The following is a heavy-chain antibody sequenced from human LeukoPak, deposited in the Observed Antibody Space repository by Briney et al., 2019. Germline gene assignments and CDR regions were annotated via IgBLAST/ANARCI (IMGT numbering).Heavy chain of an antibody. J-gene: IGHJ6*02. V-gene: IGHV3-53*01. D-gene: IGHD4-23*01. Sequence: GGSLRLSCAASGFTFSSYSMSWVRQAPGKGLEWVSVIYSGGSTYYADSVKGRFTISRDNSKNTLYLQMNSLRAEDTAVYYCASNGGFKNYYYGMDVWGQGTTVTVSS. CDR1: GFTFSSYS. CDR3: ASNGGFKNYYYGMDV. CDR2: IYSGGST.